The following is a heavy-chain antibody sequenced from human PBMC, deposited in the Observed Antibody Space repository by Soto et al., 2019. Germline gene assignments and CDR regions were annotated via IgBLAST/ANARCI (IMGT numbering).Heavy chain of an antibody. CDR3: ARSYGDYVPYYLDY. Sequence: SVKVSCKASGGTFSSYAISWVRQAPGQGLEWMGGIIPIFGTANYAQKFQGRVTITADESTSTAYMELSSLRSEDTAVYNCARSYGDYVPYYLDYWGQEPWSPSPQ. V-gene: IGHV1-69*13. CDR1: GGTFSSYA. D-gene: IGHD4-17*01. CDR2: IIPIFGTA. J-gene: IGHJ4*01.